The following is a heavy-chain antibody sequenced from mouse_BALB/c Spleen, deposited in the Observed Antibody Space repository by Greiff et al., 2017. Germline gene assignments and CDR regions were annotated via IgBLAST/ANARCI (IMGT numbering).Heavy chain of an antibody. D-gene: IGHD3-3*01. J-gene: IGHJ4*01. V-gene: IGHV1-4*01. Sequence: QVQLQQSGAELARPGASVKMSCKASGYTFTSYTMHWVKQRPGQGLEWIGYINPSSGYTNYNQKFKDKATLTADKSSSTAYMQLSSLTSEDSAVYYCARGGGRRYAMDYWGQGTSVTVSS. CDR3: ARGGGRRYAMDY. CDR2: INPSSGYT. CDR1: GYTFTSYT.